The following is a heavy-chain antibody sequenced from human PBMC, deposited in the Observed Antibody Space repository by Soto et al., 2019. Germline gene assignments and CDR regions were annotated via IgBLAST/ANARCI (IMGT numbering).Heavy chain of an antibody. CDR1: GGTFSSYA. CDR3: ARDSYYGSGSSNWFDP. Sequence: SVKVSCKASGGTFSSYAISWVRQAPGQGLEWMGGIIPIFGTANYAQKFQGRVTITADESTSTAYMELSSLRSEDTAVYYCARDSYYGSGSSNWFDPWGQGTLVTVPS. V-gene: IGHV1-69*13. D-gene: IGHD3-10*01. CDR2: IIPIFGTA. J-gene: IGHJ5*02.